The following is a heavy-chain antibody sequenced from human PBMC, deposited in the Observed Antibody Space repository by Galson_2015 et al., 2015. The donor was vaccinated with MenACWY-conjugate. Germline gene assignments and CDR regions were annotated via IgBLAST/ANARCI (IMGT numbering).Heavy chain of an antibody. CDR3: ARDYYDSHFDY. Sequence: LRLSCAASGFDFSNYAMNWVRQALGKGLEWVSYIGSSSTPVYYADSLKGRFTISRDNAKNSLYLQMNSLGAEDTAVYYCARDYYDSHFDYWGQGTLVTVSS. CDR1: GFDFSNYA. CDR2: IGSSSTPV. V-gene: IGHV3-48*04. D-gene: IGHD3-22*01. J-gene: IGHJ4*02.